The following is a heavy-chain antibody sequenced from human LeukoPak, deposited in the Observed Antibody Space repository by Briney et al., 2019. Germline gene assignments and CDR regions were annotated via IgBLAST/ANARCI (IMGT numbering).Heavy chain of an antibody. CDR2: IYTSGST. Sequence: SETLSLTCTVSGGSISSYYWSWIRQPAGKGLEWIGRIYTSGSTNYNPSLKSRVTMSVDTSKNQFSLKLSSVTAADTAVYYCARDLEGYCSSTSCYAGWFDPWGQGTLVTVSS. CDR3: ARDLEGYCSSTSCYAGWFDP. CDR1: GGSISSYY. J-gene: IGHJ5*02. V-gene: IGHV4-4*07. D-gene: IGHD2-2*01.